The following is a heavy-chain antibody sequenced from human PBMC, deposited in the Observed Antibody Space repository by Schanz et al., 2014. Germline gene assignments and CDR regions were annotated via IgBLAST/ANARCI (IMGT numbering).Heavy chain of an antibody. V-gene: IGHV1-69*02. CDR3: ATLDYADSVS. CDR2: VIPILGVT. D-gene: IGHD4-17*01. J-gene: IGHJ5*02. Sequence: QVQLVQSGADVKKPGSSVRVSCKASGGTFSRLTFSWVRQAPGQGLEWMGRVIPILGVTHYAQKFQGRVTIAADKATTTSYMELNSLNSDDTAVYYCATLDYADSVSWGQGTLVTVYS. CDR1: GGTFSRLT.